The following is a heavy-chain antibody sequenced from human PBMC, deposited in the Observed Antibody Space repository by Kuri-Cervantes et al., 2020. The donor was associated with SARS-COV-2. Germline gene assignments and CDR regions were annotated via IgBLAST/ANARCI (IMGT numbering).Heavy chain of an antibody. CDR3: ARRINYWWFDP. V-gene: IGHV4-30-2*01. Sequence: LRLSCAVSGGSISSGGYSWSWIRQPPGKGLEWIGYIYHSGSTYYNPSLKSRVTISVDRSKNQFSLKLSSVTAADTAVYYCARRINYWWFDPWAREPWSPSPQ. D-gene: IGHD4-11*01. CDR2: IYHSGST. CDR1: GGSISSGGYS. J-gene: IGHJ5*02.